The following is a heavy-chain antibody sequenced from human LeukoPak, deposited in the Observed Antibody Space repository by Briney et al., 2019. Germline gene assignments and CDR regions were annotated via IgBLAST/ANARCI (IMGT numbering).Heavy chain of an antibody. D-gene: IGHD3-16*01. J-gene: IGHJ6*03. CDR3: ARETSQKGAHYMDV. CDR1: GGSISSYY. Sequence: PSETLSLTCTVSGGSISSYYWSWIRQPLGKGLKWIGNIYYSGYTTYSPSLRSRVTISVDTSKNQFSLKLSSVTAADTAVYYCARETSQKGAHYMDVWGKGTTITISS. CDR2: IYYSGYT. V-gene: IGHV4-59*01.